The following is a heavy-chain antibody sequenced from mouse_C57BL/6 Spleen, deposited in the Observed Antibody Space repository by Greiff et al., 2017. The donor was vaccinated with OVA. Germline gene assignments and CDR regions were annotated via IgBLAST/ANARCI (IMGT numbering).Heavy chain of an antibody. J-gene: IGHJ4*01. Sequence: QVQLQQPGAELVKPGASVKLSCKASGYTFTSYWMNWVKQRPGQGLEWIGMIHPNSGSTNYNEKFKSKATLTVDKSSSTAYMQHSSLTSEDSAVYYCAYSSGYYAMDYWGQGTSVTVSA. D-gene: IGHD3-2*02. CDR3: AYSSGYYAMDY. V-gene: IGHV1-64*01. CDR1: GYTFTSYW. CDR2: IHPNSGST.